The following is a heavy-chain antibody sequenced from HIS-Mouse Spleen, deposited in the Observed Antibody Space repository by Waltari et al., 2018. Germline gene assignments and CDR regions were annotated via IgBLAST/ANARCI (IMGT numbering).Heavy chain of an antibody. CDR3: AKDKHHAFDY. J-gene: IGHJ4*02. CDR2: RSYDGSNK. V-gene: IGHV3-30*18. CDR1: GFTFSSYG. Sequence: QVQLVESGGGVVQPGRSLRLSCAASGFTFSSYGMHWVREAPGQGVEWGAGRSYDGSNKYYADSVKGRFTISRDNSKNTLYLQMNSLRAEDTAVYYCAKDKHHAFDYWGQGTLVTVSS.